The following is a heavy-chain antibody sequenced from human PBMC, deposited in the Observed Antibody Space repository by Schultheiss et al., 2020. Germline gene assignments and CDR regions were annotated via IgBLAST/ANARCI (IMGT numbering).Heavy chain of an antibody. J-gene: IGHJ3*02. D-gene: IGHD7-27*01. V-gene: IGHV3-23*01. CDR3: ATGMGALGNAFDI. Sequence: GGSLRLSCAASGFTFSSYAMSWVRQAPGKGLEWVSAISGSGGSTYYADSVKGRFTISRDNSKNTLYLQMNSLRAEDTAVYYCATGMGALGNAFDIWGQGTMVTVSS. CDR1: GFTFSSYA. CDR2: ISGSGGST.